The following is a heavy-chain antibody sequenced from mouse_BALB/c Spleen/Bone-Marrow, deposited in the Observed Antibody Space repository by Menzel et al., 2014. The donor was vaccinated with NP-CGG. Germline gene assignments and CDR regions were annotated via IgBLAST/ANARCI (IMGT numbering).Heavy chain of an antibody. CDR2: IWSGGST. V-gene: IGHV2-2*02. Sequence: QVQLQQSGPGLVQPSQSLSITCTVSGFSLTTYGVHWVRQSPGEGLEWLGVIWSGGSTDYNAAFISRLSISKDNSKSQVFFKMNSLQANDTAIYYCARINYGSRRYWYFDVWGAGTTVTVSS. CDR3: ARINYGSRRYWYFDV. D-gene: IGHD1-1*01. CDR1: GFSLTTYG. J-gene: IGHJ1*01.